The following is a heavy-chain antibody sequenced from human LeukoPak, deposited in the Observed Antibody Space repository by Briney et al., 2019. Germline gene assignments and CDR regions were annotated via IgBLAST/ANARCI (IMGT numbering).Heavy chain of an antibody. Sequence: KSGGSLRLSCAASGFTFSTYTMNWVRQVPGKGLEWVSYVSSSGGTIYYADSVKGRFTISRDNAKNSLYLQMNSLRAEDTAVYYCARVGTTNYYFYYMDVWGKGTTVTVSS. CDR3: ARVGTTNYYFYYMDV. V-gene: IGHV3-48*04. CDR2: VSSSGGTI. J-gene: IGHJ6*03. D-gene: IGHD2-2*01. CDR1: GFTFSTYT.